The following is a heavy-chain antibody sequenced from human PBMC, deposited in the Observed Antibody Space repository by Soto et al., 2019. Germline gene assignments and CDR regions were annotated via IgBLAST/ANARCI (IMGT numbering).Heavy chain of an antibody. Sequence: GESLKISCKVSGYSLTSYWIGWVRQMPGKGLEWMGNIHPGDSDTIYSPSFKGRVTISADKSITTAYLQWSGLKASDTAMYYCVRPVPYYYDSSGYPASDAFDIWGQGTMVTVSS. V-gene: IGHV5-51*01. CDR1: GYSLTSYW. J-gene: IGHJ3*02. CDR3: VRPVPYYYDSSGYPASDAFDI. CDR2: IHPGDSDT. D-gene: IGHD3-22*01.